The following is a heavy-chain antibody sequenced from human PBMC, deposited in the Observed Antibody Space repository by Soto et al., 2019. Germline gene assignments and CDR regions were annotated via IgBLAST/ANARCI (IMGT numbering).Heavy chain of an antibody. V-gene: IGHV1-69*12. J-gene: IGHJ5*02. CDR2: IIPIFGTG. Sequence: QVQLVQSGAEVKKPGSSVKVSCTASGGTFSSYAISWVRQAPGQGLEWMGGIIPIFGTGNYAQKFQGRVRITADESTSTAYMELSSLRSEDTAVYYCARARTSSCPVGCWFDPWGQGTLVTVSS. CDR3: ARARTSSCPVGCWFDP. CDR1: GGTFSSYA. D-gene: IGHD2-15*01.